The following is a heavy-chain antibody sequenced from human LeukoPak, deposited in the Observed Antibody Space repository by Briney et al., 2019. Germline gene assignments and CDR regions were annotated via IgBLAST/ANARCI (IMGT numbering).Heavy chain of an antibody. V-gene: IGHV3-48*03. CDR2: ISSSGSAT. CDR3: VREGSGSYFS. D-gene: IGHD3-10*01. J-gene: IGHJ5*02. Sequence: GGSLRLSCAASGFTFSSYEMNWVRQAPGKGLEWVSYISSSGSATSYAESVKGRFTISRDNAKNSLYLQINSLRADDTAVYYCVREGSGSYFSWGQGTLVTVSS. CDR1: GFTFSSYE.